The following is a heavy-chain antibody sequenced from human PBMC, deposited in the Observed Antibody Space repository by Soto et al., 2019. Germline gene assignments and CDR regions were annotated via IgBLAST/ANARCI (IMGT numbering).Heavy chain of an antibody. CDR3: ARARHYDFWSGYYPPYYYYGMDV. V-gene: IGHV1-2*04. D-gene: IGHD3-3*01. Sequence: GASVKVSCKASGYTFTGYYMHWVRQAPGQGLEWMGWINPNSGGTNYAQKFQGWVTMTRDTSISTAYMELSRLRSDDTAVYYCARARHYDFWSGYYPPYYYYGMDVWGQGTTVTVSS. CDR1: GYTFTGYY. J-gene: IGHJ6*02. CDR2: INPNSGGT.